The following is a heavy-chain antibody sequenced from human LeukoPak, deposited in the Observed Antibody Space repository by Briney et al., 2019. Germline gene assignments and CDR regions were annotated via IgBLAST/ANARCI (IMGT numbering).Heavy chain of an antibody. V-gene: IGHV4-59*01. CDR1: GGSISSYY. CDR3: ARARANYYGSGSYLDY. J-gene: IGHJ4*02. Sequence: SETLSLTCTVSGGSISSYYWSWIRQPPGKGLEWSGYIYYSGSTNYNPSLKSQVTISVDTSKNQFSLKLSSVTAADTAVYYCARARANYYGSGSYLDYWGQGTLVTVSS. CDR2: IYYSGST. D-gene: IGHD3-10*01.